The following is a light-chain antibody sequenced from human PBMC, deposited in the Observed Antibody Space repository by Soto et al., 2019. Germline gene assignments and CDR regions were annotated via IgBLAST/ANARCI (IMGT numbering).Light chain of an antibody. CDR2: EDS. CDR1: SSDVGGYKS. J-gene: IGLJ2*01. Sequence: QSVLTQPASVSGSPGQSITISCTGTSSDVGGYKSVSWYQQHPDKAPKLIIFEDSNRPSGISSRFSGSKSGNTASLTISGLQAEDEADYYCASYTSSSTSVIFGRGTQLTVL. V-gene: IGLV2-14*01. CDR3: ASYTSSSTSVI.